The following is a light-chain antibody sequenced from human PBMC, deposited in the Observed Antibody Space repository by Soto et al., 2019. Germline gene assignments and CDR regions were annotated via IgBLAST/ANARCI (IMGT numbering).Light chain of an antibody. CDR3: QQFNTYPIT. V-gene: IGKV1-5*01. J-gene: IGKJ5*01. CDR1: QSVTNW. Sequence: DIQMTQSPSTLSASVGDRVTITCRASQSVTNWLAWYQQKPGKAPNLLIYDASRLQSGIPSRFSGSGSGTEFTLTISSLQPDDFATYYCQQFNTYPITFGQGTRLEIK. CDR2: DAS.